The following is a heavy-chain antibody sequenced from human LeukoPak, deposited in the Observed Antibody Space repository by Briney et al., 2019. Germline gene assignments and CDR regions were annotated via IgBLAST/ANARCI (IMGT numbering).Heavy chain of an antibody. CDR2: IYYSGSA. J-gene: IGHJ4*02. Sequence: SETLSLTCTVSGGSISSYYWSWIRQPPGKGLEWIGYIYYSGSANYNPSLKSRVTISVDTSKNQFSLKLSSVTAADTAVYYCARLLPSSGWYPSYYFDYWGQGTPVTVSS. D-gene: IGHD6-19*01. V-gene: IGHV4-59*08. CDR3: ARLLPSSGWYPSYYFDY. CDR1: GGSISSYY.